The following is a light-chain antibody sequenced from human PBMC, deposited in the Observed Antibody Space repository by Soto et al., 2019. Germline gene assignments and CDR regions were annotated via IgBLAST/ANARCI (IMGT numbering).Light chain of an antibody. CDR2: GTS. CDR1: QTISSNN. J-gene: IGKJ1*01. Sequence: EMVLTQSPGTLSVSPGERATLSCRASQTISSNNLAWYQQKPGQAPSLLIYGTSSRATGIPDRFSGSGSGTDFTLTISRLEPEESAIYYCQQYGSWTFGQGTKVEI. V-gene: IGKV3-20*01. CDR3: QQYGSWT.